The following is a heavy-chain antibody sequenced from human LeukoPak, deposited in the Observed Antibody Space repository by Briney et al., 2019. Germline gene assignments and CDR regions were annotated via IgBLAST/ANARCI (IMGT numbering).Heavy chain of an antibody. CDR1: GFTFSSYS. CDR3: ARDQQGYYDYALDAFDI. CDR2: IRRSGSTI. Sequence: GGSLRLSCAASGFTFSSYSMNWVRQAPGKGLEWLSHIRRSGSTIYYADSVKGRFTISRDNAKNSLYLQMNSLRAEDTAVYYCARDQQGYYDYALDAFDIWGQGTMVTVSS. V-gene: IGHV3-48*04. J-gene: IGHJ3*02. D-gene: IGHD3-16*01.